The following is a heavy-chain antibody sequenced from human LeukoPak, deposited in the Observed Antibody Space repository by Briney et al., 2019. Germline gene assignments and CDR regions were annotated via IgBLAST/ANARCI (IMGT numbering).Heavy chain of an antibody. J-gene: IGHJ4*02. Sequence: SETLSLTCTVSGGSISSSSYYWGWIRQPPGKGLEWIGSISYSGSTSYRPSLKSRVTISVDTSKNLFSLKLMFVTAADMAVYYCATSTGSSNLGYWGQGTLVTVSS. D-gene: IGHD6-13*01. V-gene: IGHV4-39*01. CDR2: ISYSGST. CDR3: ATSTGSSNLGY. CDR1: GGSISSSSYY.